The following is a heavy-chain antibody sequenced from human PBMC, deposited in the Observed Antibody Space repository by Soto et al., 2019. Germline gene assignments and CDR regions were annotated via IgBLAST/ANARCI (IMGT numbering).Heavy chain of an antibody. J-gene: IGHJ5*02. CDR2: MNTNTNTT. V-gene: IGHV1-8*01. CDR3: AREGVETSSLWLDP. CDR1: AYPFTNND. Sequence: WXAVKVSGYDAAYPFTNNDINWVRQAPGQGLEWIGWMNTNTNTTDSAEVFEGRVSLTWDTSISTAYMQLNSLKIDDTAVYYCAREGVETSSLWLDPWGQGTLVTVSS.